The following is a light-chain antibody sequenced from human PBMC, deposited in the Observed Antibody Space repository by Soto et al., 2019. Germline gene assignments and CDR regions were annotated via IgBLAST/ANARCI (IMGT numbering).Light chain of an antibody. V-gene: IGLV2-14*01. CDR1: SSDVGNYNY. J-gene: IGLJ1*01. Sequence: QSALTQPASVSGSPGQSITISCTGTSSDVGNYNYVSWYHQHPGKAPKLMIYEVSNRPSGVSNRFSGSKSGNTASLTISGLQAEDEADYYCSSYTSSSTLVFGTGTKLTVL. CDR2: EVS. CDR3: SSYTSSSTLV.